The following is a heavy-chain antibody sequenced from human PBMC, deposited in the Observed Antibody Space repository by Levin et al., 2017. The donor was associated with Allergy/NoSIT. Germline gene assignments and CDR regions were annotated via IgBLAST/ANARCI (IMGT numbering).Heavy chain of an antibody. CDR1: GFTFSSYA. CDR3: HGAKQFSGFLTGYSAV. V-gene: IGHV3-23*01. D-gene: IGHD3-9*01. CDR2: ISGSGGST. J-gene: IGHJ3*01. Sequence: GGSLRLSCAASGFTFSSYAMSWVRQAPGKGLEWVSAISGSGGSTYYADSVKGRFTISRDNSKNTLYLQMNSLRAEDTAVYYCHGAKQFSGFLTGYSAVWGQGTMVTVSS.